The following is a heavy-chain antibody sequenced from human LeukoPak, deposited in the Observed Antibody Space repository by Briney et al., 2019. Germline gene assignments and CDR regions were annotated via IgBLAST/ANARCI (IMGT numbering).Heavy chain of an antibody. J-gene: IGHJ4*02. D-gene: IGHD5-24*01. V-gene: IGHV4-59*08. CDR3: ARHVRDGYSPFDY. Sequence: SETLSLTCTVSGGSIRSIHWSWLRQPPGKGLEGIGYIYYSGSTNYNPSLKSRVTMSMDTCKNQFSLQLTSVTLADTAVYSCARHVRDGYSPFDYWGQGTLVTVSS. CDR2: IYYSGST. CDR1: GGSIRSIH.